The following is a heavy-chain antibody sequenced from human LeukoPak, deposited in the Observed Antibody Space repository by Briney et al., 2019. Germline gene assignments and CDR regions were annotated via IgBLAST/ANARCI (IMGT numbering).Heavy chain of an antibody. V-gene: IGHV1-2*02. CDR2: ISPNSGGT. Sequence: ASAKVSCKASGYTFTGYYMHWVRQAPGQGLEWMGWISPNSGGTNYAQKFQGRVTMTRDTSISTAYMELSRLRSDDTAVYYCARETQGSSWYYFDYWGQGTLVTVSS. CDR3: ARETQGSSWYYFDY. J-gene: IGHJ4*02. D-gene: IGHD6-13*01. CDR1: GYTFTGYY.